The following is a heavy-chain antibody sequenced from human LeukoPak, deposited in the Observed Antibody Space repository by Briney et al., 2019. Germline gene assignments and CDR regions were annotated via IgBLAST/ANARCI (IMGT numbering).Heavy chain of an antibody. V-gene: IGHV3-74*01. D-gene: IGHD1-26*01. Sequence: GGSLRLSCAASGFTFSNFWMHWVRQAPGKGLVWVSRIKGDGSVTTYADSVKGRFTISRDNSKNTLYLEMNSLRAEDTAIYYCAKMKGHPLPKYYMDVWGQGTTVTVSS. CDR3: AKMKGHPLPKYYMDV. CDR2: IKGDGSVT. CDR1: GFTFSNFW. J-gene: IGHJ6*01.